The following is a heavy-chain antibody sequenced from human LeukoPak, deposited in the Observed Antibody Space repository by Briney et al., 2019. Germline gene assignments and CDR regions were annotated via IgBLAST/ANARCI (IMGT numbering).Heavy chain of an antibody. CDR1: GFTLSTYW. V-gene: IGHV3-74*01. J-gene: IGHJ4*02. D-gene: IGHD6-13*01. CDR3: ATGSWSAADTNIDY. CDR2: INSDGSRT. Sequence: HPGGSLRLSCAASGFTLSTYWMHWVRHGPGKGLVWVSCINSDGSRTTYADSVKGRFIIYRDNAKNTLYLQMNTLRVDDTAVYYCATGSWSAADTNIDYWGQGTLVTVSS.